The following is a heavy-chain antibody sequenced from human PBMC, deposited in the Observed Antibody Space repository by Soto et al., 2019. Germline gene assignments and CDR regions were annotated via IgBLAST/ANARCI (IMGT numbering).Heavy chain of an antibody. CDR2: IYYSGST. Sequence: SETLSLTCTVFGGSISSGDYYWSWIRQPPGKGLEWIGYIYYSGSTYYNPSLKSRVTISVDTSKNQFSLKLSSVTAADTAVYYCARDPHPTYSSGWYNDYWGQGTLVTV. CDR1: GGSISSGDYY. J-gene: IGHJ4*02. D-gene: IGHD6-19*01. V-gene: IGHV4-30-4*01. CDR3: ARDPHPTYSSGWYNDY.